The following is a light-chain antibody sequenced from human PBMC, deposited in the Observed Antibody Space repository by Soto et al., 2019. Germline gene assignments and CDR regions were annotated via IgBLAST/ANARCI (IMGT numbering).Light chain of an antibody. CDR3: CSYAGIYV. J-gene: IGLJ1*01. V-gene: IGLV2-23*02. CDR1: INDVGSYDL. Sequence: QSVLTQPASVSGSPGQSITISCTGTINDVGSYDLVSWYQQHPGKAPKLMMYEVFKRPPGVSSRFSGSKSGNTASLTISGLQAEDEADYYCCSYAGIYVFGTGTKLT. CDR2: EVF.